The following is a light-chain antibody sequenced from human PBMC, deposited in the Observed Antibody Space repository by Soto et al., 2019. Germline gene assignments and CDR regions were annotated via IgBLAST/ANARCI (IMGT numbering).Light chain of an antibody. V-gene: IGKV3-15*01. CDR2: GAS. CDR3: QHYSTWLWT. J-gene: IGKJ1*01. Sequence: EIVMTQSPATLSVSPGERATLSCRASQSVDSKLAWYQQKPGQGPRLLIYGASSRATGIPARFSGSGSGTESILTISSRQPEDFAVYYCQHYSTWLWTFGQGTKVEIK. CDR1: QSVDSK.